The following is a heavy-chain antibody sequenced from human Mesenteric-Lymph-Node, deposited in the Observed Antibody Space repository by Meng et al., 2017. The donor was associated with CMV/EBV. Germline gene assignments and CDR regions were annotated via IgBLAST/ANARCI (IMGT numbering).Heavy chain of an antibody. Sequence: SVKVSCKSSGGTFTSYAISWVRQAPGQGLEWMGGIIPIFGTPTYAQKFQGRVTITTDVSTGTAYMELSRLRFEDTAVYYCGGNGDNYYSYALDVWGQGTPVTVSS. CDR3: GGNGDNYYSYALDV. V-gene: IGHV1-69*05. D-gene: IGHD1-1*01. CDR1: GGTFTSYA. CDR2: IIPIFGTP. J-gene: IGHJ6*02.